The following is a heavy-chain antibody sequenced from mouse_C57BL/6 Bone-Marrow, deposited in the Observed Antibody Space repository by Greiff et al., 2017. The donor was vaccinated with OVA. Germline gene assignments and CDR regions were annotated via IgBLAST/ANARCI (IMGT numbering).Heavy chain of an antibody. CDR3: ASDYSVINQSAY. Sequence: VQLQQSGAELAKPGASVKLSCKASGYTFTSYWMHWVKQRPGQGLEWIGYINPSSGYTKYNQKFKDKATLTADKSSSTAYMQLISLTYADSAFYCFASDYSVINQSAYWGQGTLVTVSA. CDR2: INPSSGYT. D-gene: IGHD1-1*01. CDR1: GYTFTSYW. V-gene: IGHV1-7*01. J-gene: IGHJ3*01.